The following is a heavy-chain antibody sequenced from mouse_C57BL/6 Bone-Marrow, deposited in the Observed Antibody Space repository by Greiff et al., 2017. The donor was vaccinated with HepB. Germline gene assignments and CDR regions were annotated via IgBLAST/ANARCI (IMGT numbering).Heavy chain of an antibody. CDR1: GFTFSSYG. CDR3: ARHSPYYYGSSAWFAY. CDR2: ISSGGSYT. D-gene: IGHD1-1*01. Sequence: EVKLMESGGDLVKPGGSLKLSCAASGFTFSSYGMSWVRQTPDKRLEWVATISSGGSYTYYPDSVKGRFTISRDNAKNTLYLQMSILKSEDTAMYYCARHSPYYYGSSAWFAYWGQGTLVTVSA. J-gene: IGHJ3*01. V-gene: IGHV5-6*01.